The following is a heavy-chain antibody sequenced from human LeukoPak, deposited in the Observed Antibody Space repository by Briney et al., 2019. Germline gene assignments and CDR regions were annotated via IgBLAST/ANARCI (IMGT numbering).Heavy chain of an antibody. CDR2: ISYDGSNK. Sequence: GGSLRLSCAASGFTFSSYAMHWVRQAPGKGLEWVAVISYDGSNKYYADSVKGRFTISRDNSKNTLYLQMNSLRAEDTAVYYCARDRPSSFWGQGTLVTVSS. V-gene: IGHV3-30*04. D-gene: IGHD2-15*01. CDR1: GFTFSSYA. J-gene: IGHJ4*02. CDR3: ARDRPSSF.